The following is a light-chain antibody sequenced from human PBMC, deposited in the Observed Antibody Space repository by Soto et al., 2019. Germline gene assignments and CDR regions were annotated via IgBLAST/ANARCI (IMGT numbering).Light chain of an antibody. J-gene: IGLJ3*02. CDR2: DVS. CDR1: SSDVGGYNY. CDR3: CSYAGSYTV. Sequence: QSALTQPRSVSGSPGQSVTISCTGTSSDVGGYNYVSWYQQHPGKAPKLMIYDVSKRPSGVPDRFSGSKSGNTASLTIAGLQAEDEADYYWCSYAGSYTVFGGGTPLTVL. V-gene: IGLV2-11*01.